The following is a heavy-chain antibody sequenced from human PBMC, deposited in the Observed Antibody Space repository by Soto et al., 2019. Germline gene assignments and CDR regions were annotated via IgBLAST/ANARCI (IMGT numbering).Heavy chain of an antibody. Sequence: GGSLRLPCAASGFTFSSYAMSWVRQAPGKGLEWVSAISGSGGSTYYADSVKGRFTISRDNSKNTLYLQMNSLRAEDTAVYYCAKGGYDSSGYYAFDIWGQGTMVTVSS. D-gene: IGHD3-22*01. V-gene: IGHV3-23*01. CDR1: GFTFSSYA. CDR3: AKGGYDSSGYYAFDI. CDR2: ISGSGGST. J-gene: IGHJ3*02.